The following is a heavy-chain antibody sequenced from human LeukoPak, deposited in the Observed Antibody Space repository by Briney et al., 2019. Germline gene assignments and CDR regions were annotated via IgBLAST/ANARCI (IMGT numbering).Heavy chain of an antibody. J-gene: IGHJ4*02. D-gene: IGHD3-10*01. CDR2: IYGGGSA. CDR3: ARGRPYYYGSGHFDY. V-gene: IGHV3-53*01. Sequence: GGSQRLSCAASGFTVSSIYMNWVRQAPGKGLEWVSVIYGGGSAYYADSVKGRFTISRDNSKNTLYLQMNSLRAEDTAVYYCARGRPYYYGSGHFDYWGQGTLVTVSS. CDR1: GFTVSSIY.